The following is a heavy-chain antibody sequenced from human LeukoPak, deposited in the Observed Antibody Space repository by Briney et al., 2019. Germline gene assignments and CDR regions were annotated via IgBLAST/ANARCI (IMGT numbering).Heavy chain of an antibody. D-gene: IGHD6-19*01. CDR3: ARALAVTGTGGLDP. Sequence: PGGSLRLSCTASGFTFNNYWMHWVRQAPGKGPVWVSRINTDGSSTSYAGSVKGRFTISRDNAKNTLYLQMNSLRAEDTAVYYCARALAVTGTGGLDPWGQGTLVTVSS. CDR2: INTDGSST. J-gene: IGHJ5*02. V-gene: IGHV3-74*01. CDR1: GFTFNNYW.